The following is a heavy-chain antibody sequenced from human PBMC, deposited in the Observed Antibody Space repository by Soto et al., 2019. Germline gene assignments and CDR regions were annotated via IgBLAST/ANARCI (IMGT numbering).Heavy chain of an antibody. J-gene: IGHJ6*02. CDR3: AREYTAWPLAYGLDV. V-gene: IGHV3-21*01. CDR2: ISSRSDI. Sequence: SLRLSCVGSGFTFSTYSINWVRQAPGKGLEWVSSISSRSDIYYADSVKGRFTISRDNAKNSVSLQMNSLRAKDTAVYYCAREYTAWPLAYGLDVWGQGTTVTVSS. D-gene: IGHD2-2*02. CDR1: GFTFSTYS.